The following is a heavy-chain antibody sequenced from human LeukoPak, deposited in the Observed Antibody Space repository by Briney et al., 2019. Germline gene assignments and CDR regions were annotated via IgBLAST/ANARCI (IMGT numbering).Heavy chain of an antibody. V-gene: IGHV3-7*01. Sequence: TSETLSLTCTVSGGSISSSSYYWGWVRQAPGKGLEWVASIKQDGGETFYVDSVKGRFTISRDNAKNSLYLQMNSLRAEDTAVYYCTREDHSNYNYWGQGTLVTVSS. J-gene: IGHJ4*02. CDR3: TREDHSNYNY. CDR2: IKQDGGET. CDR1: GGSISSSSYY. D-gene: IGHD4-11*01.